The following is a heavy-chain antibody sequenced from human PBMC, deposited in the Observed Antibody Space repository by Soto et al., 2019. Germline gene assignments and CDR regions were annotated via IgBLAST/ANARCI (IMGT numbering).Heavy chain of an antibody. CDR2: IGGSGDST. J-gene: IGHJ4*02. V-gene: IGHV3-23*01. CDR1: GFTFNAYG. CDR3: TKTITGYFWAGGC. D-gene: IGHD2-21*01. Sequence: GGSLRLSCAAFGFTFNAYGMSWVRQAPGKGLEWVSGIGGSGDSTFYADSVKGRFTVSRDNSKNTLYLQMSSLRAEDTALYYCTKTITGYFWAGGCWGQGTLVTVS.